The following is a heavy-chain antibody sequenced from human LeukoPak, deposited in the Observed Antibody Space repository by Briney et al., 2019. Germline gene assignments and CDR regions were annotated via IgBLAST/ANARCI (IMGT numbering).Heavy chain of an antibody. V-gene: IGHV3-23*01. CDR2: ITGSGDST. Sequence: GGSLRLSCADSGFTFGSYAMSWVRQAPGKGLEWVSTITGSGDSTYYADSVKGRFAISRDNSKNTLYLQMNSLRAEDTAVYYCAKTMKVKTYYYGSGTWAPGYWGQGTLVTVS. J-gene: IGHJ4*02. CDR1: GFTFGSYA. D-gene: IGHD3-10*01. CDR3: AKTMKVKTYYYGSGTWAPGY.